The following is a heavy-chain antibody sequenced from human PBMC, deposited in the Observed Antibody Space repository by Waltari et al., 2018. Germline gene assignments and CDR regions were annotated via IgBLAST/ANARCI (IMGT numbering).Heavy chain of an antibody. CDR1: GFTFSSYP. CDR3: AKDTAPKAYYYYYMDV. V-gene: IGHV3-23*01. CDR2: ISGSGGST. Sequence: EVQLLESGVGLVQPGGSLGLSCAASGFTFSSYPMSWVRQAPGKGLEWVSAISGSGGSTYYADSVKGRFTISRDNSKNTLYLQMNSLRAEDTAVYYCAKDTAPKAYYYYYMDVWGKGTTVTVSS. D-gene: IGHD5-18*01. J-gene: IGHJ6*03.